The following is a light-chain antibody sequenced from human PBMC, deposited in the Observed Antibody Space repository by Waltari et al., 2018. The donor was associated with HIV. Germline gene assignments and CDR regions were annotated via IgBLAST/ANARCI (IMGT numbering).Light chain of an antibody. V-gene: IGLV2-14*03. J-gene: IGLJ2*01. CDR1: SSDVGDYNY. CDR3: SSYTINRSLHVL. Sequence: QSVLTQPASVSGSPGQSITISCTGTSSDVGDYNYVSWYQHHPGKAPKLLVFDVYDRPSGVSIRFSGSKSGNTASLTISGLQAEDEADYYCSSYTINRSLHVLFGGGTKLTVL. CDR2: DVY.